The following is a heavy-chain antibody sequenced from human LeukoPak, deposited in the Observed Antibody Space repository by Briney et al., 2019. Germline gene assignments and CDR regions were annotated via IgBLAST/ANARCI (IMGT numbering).Heavy chain of an antibody. D-gene: IGHD3-22*01. V-gene: IGHV3-23*01. Sequence: PGGSLRLSCAASGFTFSSYAMSWVRQAPGKGLEWVSAISGSGGSTYYADSVKGRFTISRDNSKNTLYLQMNSLRAKDTAVYYCAKNYYDSSGYYYVGVSRWFDPWGQGTLVTVSS. CDR1: GFTFSSYA. J-gene: IGHJ5*02. CDR2: ISGSGGST. CDR3: AKNYYDSSGYYYVGVSRWFDP.